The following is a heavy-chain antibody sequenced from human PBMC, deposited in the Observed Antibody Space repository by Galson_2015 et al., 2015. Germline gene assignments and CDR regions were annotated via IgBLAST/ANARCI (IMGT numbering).Heavy chain of an antibody. CDR2: INGDGSST. Sequence: SLRLSCAASGFTFSNYWVHWVRQAPGKGLEWLSRINGDGSSTSYADSVKGRFTISRDNAKNTVWLQMNSLRVEDTAVYYCARDPVDGSGHFDYWGQGTLVTVSS. CDR1: GFTFSNYW. CDR3: ARDPVDGSGHFDY. D-gene: IGHD6-19*01. V-gene: IGHV3-74*01. J-gene: IGHJ4*02.